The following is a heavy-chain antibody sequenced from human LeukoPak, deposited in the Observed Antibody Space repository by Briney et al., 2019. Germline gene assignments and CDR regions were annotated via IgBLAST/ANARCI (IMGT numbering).Heavy chain of an antibody. Sequence: GGSLRLSCAASGFTFSGYSMNWVRQAPGKGLEWVSSISSRSSYINYADSVKGRFTISRDNAKNSLYLQMNSLRAEDTAVYYCAKESSIDVGAVPASTDHWGQGTLVTVSS. J-gene: IGHJ5*02. D-gene: IGHD2-2*01. CDR1: GFTFSGYS. V-gene: IGHV3-21*01. CDR2: ISSRSSYI. CDR3: AKESSIDVGAVPASTDH.